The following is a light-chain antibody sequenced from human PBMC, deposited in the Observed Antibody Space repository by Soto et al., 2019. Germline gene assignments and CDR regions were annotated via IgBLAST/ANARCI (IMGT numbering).Light chain of an antibody. Sequence: QSALTQPASGSGSPGQSITISCTGTSSEVVGYNYVSWYQQHPGKAHKLMIYDVTNRPSGVSNRFSGSKSGNTASLTISGLQAEDEADYYCSSYTSSRTPLVFGGGTKLTVL. CDR2: DVT. V-gene: IGLV2-14*01. CDR3: SSYTSSRTPLV. J-gene: IGLJ3*02. CDR1: SSEVVGYNY.